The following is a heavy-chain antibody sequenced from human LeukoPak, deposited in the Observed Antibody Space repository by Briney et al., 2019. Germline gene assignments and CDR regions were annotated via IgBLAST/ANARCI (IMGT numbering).Heavy chain of an antibody. D-gene: IGHD5-18*01. CDR2: ISGSSSNL. Sequence: GGSLRLSCEASGFTFGSYVMSWVRQAPGKGLEWVSSISGSSSNLYYADSVKGRFTISRDNSKNTLFLQMNSLSAEDTAVYYCASRAITALIPYFDYWGQGTLVTVSS. CDR3: ASRAITALIPYFDY. CDR1: GFTFGSYV. J-gene: IGHJ4*02. V-gene: IGHV3-23*01.